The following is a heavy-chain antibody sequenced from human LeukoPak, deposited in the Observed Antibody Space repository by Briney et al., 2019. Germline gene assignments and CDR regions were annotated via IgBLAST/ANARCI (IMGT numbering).Heavy chain of an antibody. V-gene: IGHV3-21*01. J-gene: IGHJ4*02. D-gene: IGHD3-22*01. CDR2: ISSSSSYI. CDR1: GFTFGSYS. CDR3: ARSGYYYDSSGPSRPLDY. Sequence: GGSLRLSCAASGFTFGSYSMNWVRQAPGKGLEWVSSISSSSSYIYYADSVKGRFTISRDNAKNSLYLQMNSLRAEDTAVYYCARSGYYYDSSGPSRPLDYWGQGTLVTVSS.